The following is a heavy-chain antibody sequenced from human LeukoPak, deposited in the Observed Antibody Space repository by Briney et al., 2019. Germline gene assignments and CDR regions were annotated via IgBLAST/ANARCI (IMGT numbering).Heavy chain of an antibody. CDR3: ARARSSGWYVDFDY. Sequence: ASVKVSCKASGYTFTNYYIHWVRQAPGQGLECMGIINPSGGSTSYAQKFQGRVTMTRDTSISTAYMELSRLRSDDTAVYYCARARSSGWYVDFDYWGQGTLVTVSS. CDR1: GYTFTNYY. D-gene: IGHD6-19*01. CDR2: INPSGGST. V-gene: IGHV1-46*01. J-gene: IGHJ4*02.